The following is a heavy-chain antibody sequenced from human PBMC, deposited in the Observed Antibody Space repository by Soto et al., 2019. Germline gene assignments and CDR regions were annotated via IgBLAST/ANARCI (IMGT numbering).Heavy chain of an antibody. Sequence: PGESLKISCSASGYDFTSYWITWVRQVPGKGLEWLGRIDPSDSYTNYSPSFRGHVNISVDRSVNTVYLHWSSLQASDTAIYYCATHGANFCLASGTDPFDPWGQGTLVTVSS. CDR3: ATHGANFCLASGTDPFDP. J-gene: IGHJ5*02. V-gene: IGHV5-10-1*01. D-gene: IGHD3-10*01. CDR1: GYDFTSYW. CDR2: IDPSDSYT.